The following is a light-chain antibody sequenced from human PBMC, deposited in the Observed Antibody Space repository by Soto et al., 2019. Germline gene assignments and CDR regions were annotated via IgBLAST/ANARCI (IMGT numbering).Light chain of an antibody. J-gene: IGLJ1*01. CDR1: SSDVGGYTY. CDR3: SSYAGITPYV. Sequence: QSALTQPPSASGSPGQSVTISCTGTSSDVGGYTYVSWYQQHPGKAPKLMIYEASKRPSGVPDRFSGSKSGNTASLTVSGLQAEDEADYYCSSYAGITPYVFGTGTKVTVL. V-gene: IGLV2-8*01. CDR2: EAS.